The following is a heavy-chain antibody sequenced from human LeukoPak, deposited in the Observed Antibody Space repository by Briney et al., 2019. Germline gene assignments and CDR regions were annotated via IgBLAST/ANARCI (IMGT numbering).Heavy chain of an antibody. CDR3: ARRTTVTPNWFDP. CDR2: IYYTGST. CDR1: GGPISSYQ. Sequence: SETLSLTCTVSGGPISSYQWSWIRQPPGKGLEWIGYIYYTGSTNYNPSLKSRVTISLGTSKNQFSLKLSSVTAADTAVYYYARRTTVTPNWFDPWGQGTLVTVSS. D-gene: IGHD4-17*01. V-gene: IGHV4-59*08. J-gene: IGHJ5*02.